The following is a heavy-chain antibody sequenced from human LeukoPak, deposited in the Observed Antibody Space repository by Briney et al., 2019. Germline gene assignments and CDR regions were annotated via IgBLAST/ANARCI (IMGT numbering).Heavy chain of an antibody. Sequence: ASVKVSCKASGYTVNSYGISWVRQAPGQGLEWMGWISAYNGNINYAQKLQGRVTMTTDTSTSTAYMELRSLRSDDTAVYYCARDNGYYYGSGSYCDYWGQGTLVTVSS. J-gene: IGHJ4*02. D-gene: IGHD3-10*01. V-gene: IGHV1-18*01. CDR1: GYTVNSYG. CDR3: ARDNGYYYGSGSYCDY. CDR2: ISAYNGNI.